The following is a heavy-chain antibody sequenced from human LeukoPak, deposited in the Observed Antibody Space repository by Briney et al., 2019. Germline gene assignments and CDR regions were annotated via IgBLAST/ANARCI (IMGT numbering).Heavy chain of an antibody. J-gene: IGHJ6*03. D-gene: IGHD1-7*01. V-gene: IGHV4-38-2*01. CDR2: SYHSGST. CDR3: ATGTTNYYYYMDV. CDR1: GYSISSGYY. Sequence: PSETLSLTCAVSGYSISSGYYWGWIRQPPGKGLEWIGSSYHSGSTYYNPSLKSRVTISVDTSKNQFSLKLSSVTAADTAVYYCATGTTNYYYYMDVWGKGTTVTVSS.